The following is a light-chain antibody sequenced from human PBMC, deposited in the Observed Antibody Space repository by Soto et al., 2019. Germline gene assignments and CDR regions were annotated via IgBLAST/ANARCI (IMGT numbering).Light chain of an antibody. CDR1: QSVSSY. V-gene: IGKV3-11*01. CDR2: DAS. J-gene: IGKJ2*01. CDR3: QQRSNWPPP. Sequence: EIVLTQSPATLSLSPGERATLSCRASQSVSSYLAWYQQKPGQAPRLLIYDASNRATGIPARFSGSGSGSDFTLTIRSLVPEDFAVYYCQQRSNWPPPFGQGTKLEIK.